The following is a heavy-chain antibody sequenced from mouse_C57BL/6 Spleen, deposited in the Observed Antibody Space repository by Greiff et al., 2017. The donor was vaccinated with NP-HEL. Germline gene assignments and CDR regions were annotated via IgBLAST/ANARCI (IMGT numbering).Heavy chain of an antibody. CDR2: IYPGSGNT. Sequence: VQLQQSGAELVRPGASVKLSCKASGYTFTDYYINWVKQRPGQGLEWIARIYPGSGNTYYNEKFKGKATLTAEKSSSTAYMQLSSLTSEDSAVYFCARYPSPLYYGSSYGYFDVWGTGTTVTVSS. CDR3: ARYPSPLYYGSSYGYFDV. D-gene: IGHD1-1*01. J-gene: IGHJ1*03. CDR1: GYTFTDYY. V-gene: IGHV1-76*01.